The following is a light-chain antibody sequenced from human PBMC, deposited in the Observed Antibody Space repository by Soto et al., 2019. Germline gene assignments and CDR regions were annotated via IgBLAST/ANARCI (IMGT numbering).Light chain of an antibody. Sequence: QSALTQPRSVSESPGQSVTISCTGTSSDVGGYNYVSWFQQYPAKAPQLMIYGVSKRPSGVPDRFSGSKSGNTASLTISGLQAEDEADYYCCSYAGDYTWVFGGGTKLTVL. CDR3: CSYAGDYTWV. V-gene: IGLV2-11*01. J-gene: IGLJ3*02. CDR2: GVS. CDR1: SSDVGGYNY.